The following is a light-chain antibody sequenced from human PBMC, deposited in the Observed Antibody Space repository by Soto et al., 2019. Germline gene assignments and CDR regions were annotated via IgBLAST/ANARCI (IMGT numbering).Light chain of an antibody. CDR2: EVN. CDR3: SSYAGINNLGV. Sequence: QSVLTQPPSASGSPGQSVTISCTGTSSDVGGYKYVSCYQQHPGKAPKLMIFEVNKRPSGVPDRFSGSKSGNTASLTVSGRQAEDEADYYCSSYAGINNLGVFGTWTKLTDL. CDR1: SSDVGGYKY. J-gene: IGLJ1*01. V-gene: IGLV2-8*01.